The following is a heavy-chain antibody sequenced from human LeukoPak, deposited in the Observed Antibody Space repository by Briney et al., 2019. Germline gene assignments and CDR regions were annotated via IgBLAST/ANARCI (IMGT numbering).Heavy chain of an antibody. CDR3: ARQGAGVPFDY. CDR1: GGSIGTYY. D-gene: IGHD3-10*01. V-gene: IGHV4-59*08. CDR2: IDYSETT. Sequence: SETLSLTCSVSGGSIGTYYWTWIRQPPGKGLEWIGYIDYSETTRYNPSLKSRVTISLDASKNQFSLKVSSVTAADTAVYYCARQGAGVPFDYWGRGTLVTVSS. J-gene: IGHJ4*02.